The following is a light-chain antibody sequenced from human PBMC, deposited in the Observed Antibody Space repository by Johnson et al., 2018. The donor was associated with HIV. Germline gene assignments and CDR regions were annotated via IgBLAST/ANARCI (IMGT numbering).Light chain of an antibody. J-gene: IGLJ1*01. CDR3: GTWDSSLTAEV. Sequence: HSVLTQPPSVSAAPGQKVTFSCSGSSSNIGENFVSWYQHLPGTAPKLLIYENNKRPSGIPDRFSGSKSGTSATLGITGLQTGDEADYYCGTWDSSLTAEVFGTGTKVTVL. CDR2: ENN. CDR1: SSNIGENF. V-gene: IGLV1-51*02.